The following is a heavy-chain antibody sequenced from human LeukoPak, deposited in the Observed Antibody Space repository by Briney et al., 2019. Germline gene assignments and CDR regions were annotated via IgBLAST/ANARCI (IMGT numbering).Heavy chain of an antibody. CDR3: AKTYSSSWGFDY. Sequence: PGGSLRLSCAASGFTFDDYAMHWVRQAPGKGLEWVSLISWDGGSTYYADSVKGRFTISRDNSKNSLYLQMNGLRAEDTALYYCAKTYSSSWGFDYWGQGTLVTVSS. CDR1: GFTFDDYA. V-gene: IGHV3-43D*03. D-gene: IGHD6-13*01. J-gene: IGHJ4*02. CDR2: ISWDGGST.